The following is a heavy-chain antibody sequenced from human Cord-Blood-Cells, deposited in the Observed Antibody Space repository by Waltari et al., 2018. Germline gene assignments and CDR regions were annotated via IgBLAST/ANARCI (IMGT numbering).Heavy chain of an antibody. D-gene: IGHD5-12*01. V-gene: IGHV4-38-2*01. CDR1: GYSISSGYY. Sequence: QAQLQESGPGLVKPSETLSLTCAVSGYSISSGYYWGWIRQPPGKGLEWIGSIYHSGSTYYTPSLKSRVTISVDTSKNQFSLKLSSVTAADTAVYYCARIRRDGYNYYFDYWGQGTLVTVSS. CDR2: IYHSGST. CDR3: ARIRRDGYNYYFDY. J-gene: IGHJ4*02.